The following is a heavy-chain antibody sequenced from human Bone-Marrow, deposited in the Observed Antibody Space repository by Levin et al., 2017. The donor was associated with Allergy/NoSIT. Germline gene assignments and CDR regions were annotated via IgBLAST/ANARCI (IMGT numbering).Heavy chain of an antibody. CDR1: GFTFSSYA. CDR2: ISGSGGST. J-gene: IGHJ5*02. D-gene: IGHD1-26*01. Sequence: PGGSLRLSCAASGFTFSSYAMSWVRQAPGKGLEWVSAISGSGGSTYYADSVKGRFTISRDNSKNTLYLQMNSLRAEDTAVYYCAKDPVEPYSGSYNWFDPWGQGTLVTVSS. CDR3: AKDPVEPYSGSYNWFDP. V-gene: IGHV3-23*01.